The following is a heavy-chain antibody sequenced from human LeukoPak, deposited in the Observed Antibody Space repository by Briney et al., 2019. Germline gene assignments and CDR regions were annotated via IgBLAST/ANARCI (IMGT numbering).Heavy chain of an antibody. J-gene: IGHJ4*02. CDR3: TRSYGYGDFDY. CDR2: IIPIFGTA. D-gene: IGHD5-18*01. Sequence: GSSVKVSCEASGGTFSSYAISWVRQAPGQGLEWMGGIIPIFGTANYAQKFQGRVTITADESTSTAYMELSSLRSEDTAVYYCTRSYGYGDFDYWGQGTLVTVSS. V-gene: IGHV1-69*01. CDR1: GGTFSSYA.